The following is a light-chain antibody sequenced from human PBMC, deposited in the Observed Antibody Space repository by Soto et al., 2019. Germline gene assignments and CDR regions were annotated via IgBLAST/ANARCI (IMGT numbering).Light chain of an antibody. CDR1: SSDVGGYNY. V-gene: IGLV2-14*01. J-gene: IGLJ1*01. CDR3: SSYTSSSTPYV. CDR2: EVS. Sequence: LTQPASVSGSPGQSITISCTGTSSDVGGYNYVSWYQQHPGKAPKLMIYEVSNRASGVSNRFSGSKSGNTASLTISGLQAEDETDYYCSSYTSSSTPYVFGTGTKVTVL.